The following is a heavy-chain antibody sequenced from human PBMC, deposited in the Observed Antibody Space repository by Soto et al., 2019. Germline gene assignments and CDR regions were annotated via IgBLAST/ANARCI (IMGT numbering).Heavy chain of an antibody. CDR1: GGSFSGYY. J-gene: IGHJ4*02. D-gene: IGHD2-15*01. CDR3: ARGPQYCSGGSCYSGYFDY. V-gene: IGHV4-34*01. CDR2: INHSGST. Sequence: ETLSLTCAVYGGSFSGYYWSWIRQPPGKGLEWIGEINHSGSTNYNPSLKSRVTISVDTSKNQFSLKLSSVTAADTAVYYCARGPQYCSGGSCYSGYFDYWGQGTVVTVSS.